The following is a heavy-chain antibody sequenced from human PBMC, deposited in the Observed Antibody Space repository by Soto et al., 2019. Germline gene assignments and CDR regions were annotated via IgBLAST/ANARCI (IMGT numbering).Heavy chain of an antibody. Sequence: PSEPLSLTCPVSGGSISSYCWSWIRQPPGKGLEWIGRIYTSGSTNYNPSLKSRVTMSVDTSKNQFSLKLSSVTAADTAVYYCARVDDYGDYNWFDPWGQGTLVNVSS. CDR3: ARVDDYGDYNWFDP. D-gene: IGHD4-17*01. V-gene: IGHV4-4*07. CDR2: IYTSGST. J-gene: IGHJ5*02. CDR1: GGSISSYC.